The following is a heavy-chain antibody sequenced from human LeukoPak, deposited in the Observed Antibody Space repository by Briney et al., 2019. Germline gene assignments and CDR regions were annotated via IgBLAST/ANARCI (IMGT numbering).Heavy chain of an antibody. V-gene: IGHV4-34*01. Sequence: PSETLPLTCAVYGGSFSGYYWSWLRQPPGKGLEWIGEINHSGGTDYNPSLKSRVTISVDTSKNQFSLKLSSVTAADTAVYYCARGAFTPYSSGSFPRGSHLVSLDYWGQGTLVTVSS. CDR1: GGSFSGYY. D-gene: IGHD6-25*01. J-gene: IGHJ4*02. CDR2: INHSGGT. CDR3: ARGAFTPYSSGSFPRGSHLVSLDY.